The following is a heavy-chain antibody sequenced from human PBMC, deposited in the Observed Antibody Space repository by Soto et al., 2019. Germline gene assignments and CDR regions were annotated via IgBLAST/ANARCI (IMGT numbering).Heavy chain of an antibody. D-gene: IGHD3-22*01. CDR3: AKVEFTYYYDSSGYYPSTPYFDY. CDR1: GFPFSSYA. CDR2: ISGSGGST. V-gene: IGHV3-23*01. Sequence: AGGSLRLSCAASGFPFSSYAMSWVRQAPGKGLEWVSAISGSGGSTYYADSVKGRFTISRDNSKNTLYLQMNSLRAEDTAVYYCAKVEFTYYYDSSGYYPSTPYFDYWGQGTLVTVSS. J-gene: IGHJ4*02.